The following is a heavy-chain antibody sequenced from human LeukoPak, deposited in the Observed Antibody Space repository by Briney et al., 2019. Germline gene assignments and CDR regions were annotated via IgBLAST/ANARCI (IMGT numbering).Heavy chain of an antibody. CDR3: ARVSDGSGSVDY. V-gene: IGHV4-39*07. J-gene: IGHJ4*02. CDR1: GGSISSSSYY. D-gene: IGHD3-10*01. CDR2: IYYSGST. Sequence: PSETLSLTCTVSGGSISSSSYYWGWIRQPPGKGLEWIGSIYYSGSTYYNPSLKSRVTISVDTSKNQFSLKLSSVTAADTAVYYCARVSDGSGSVDYWGQGTLVTVSS.